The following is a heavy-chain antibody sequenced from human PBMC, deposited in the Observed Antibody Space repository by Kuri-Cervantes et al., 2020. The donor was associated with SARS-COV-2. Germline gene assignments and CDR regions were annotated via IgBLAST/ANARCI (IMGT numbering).Heavy chain of an antibody. V-gene: IGHV3-74*01. CDR1: GFTFSSYW. CDR3: ARDHIVVVPAAMRYYYYGMDV. J-gene: IGHJ6*02. D-gene: IGHD2-2*01. Sequence: LSLTCAASGFTFSSYWMHWVRQAPGKGLVWVSRINSDGSSTSYADSVKGRFTISRDNSKNTLYLQMNSLRAEDTAVYYCARDHIVVVPAAMRYYYYGMDVWGQGTTVTVSS. CDR2: INSDGSST.